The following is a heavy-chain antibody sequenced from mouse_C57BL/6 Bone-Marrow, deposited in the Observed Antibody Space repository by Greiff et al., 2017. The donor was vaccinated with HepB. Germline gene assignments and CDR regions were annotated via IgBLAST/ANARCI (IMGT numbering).Heavy chain of an antibody. V-gene: IGHV5-6*01. Sequence: EVQLVESGGDLVKPGGSLKLSCAASGFTFSSYGMSWVRQTPDKRLEWVATISSGGSYTYYPDSVKGRFTISRDNAKNTLYLQMSSLKSEDTAMYYCASPIYYYGSSLFAYWSQGTLVTVSA. J-gene: IGHJ3*01. CDR3: ASPIYYYGSSLFAY. D-gene: IGHD1-1*01. CDR2: ISSGGSYT. CDR1: GFTFSSYG.